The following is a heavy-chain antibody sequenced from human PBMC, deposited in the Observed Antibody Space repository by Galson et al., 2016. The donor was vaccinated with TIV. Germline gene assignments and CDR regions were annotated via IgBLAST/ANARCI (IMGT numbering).Heavy chain of an antibody. D-gene: IGHD2/OR15-2a*01. CDR3: ARESYSDSRGDYFTCYYYGMDV. CDR2: IKPNSGGT. J-gene: IGHJ6*02. Sequence: SVKVSCKASGYTFIGHYLHWVRQAPGQGLEWKGWIKPNSGGTEFAQKFQGRVTMTRDPSTGTVYMELSRLRSDDTDFYFCARESYSDSRGDYFTCYYYGMDVWGQGTTVTVSS. V-gene: IGHV1-2*02. CDR1: GYTFIGHY.